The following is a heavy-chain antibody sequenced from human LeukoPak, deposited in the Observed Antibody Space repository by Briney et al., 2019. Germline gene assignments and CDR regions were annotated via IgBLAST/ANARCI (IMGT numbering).Heavy chain of an antibody. CDR1: GFTFNSYS. D-gene: IGHD3-10*01. Sequence: KPGGSLRLSCAASGFTFNSYSMNWVRQAPGKGLEWVSSISSSSSYIYYADSVKGRFTISRDNAKNSLYLQMNSLRAEDTAVYYCARGRRPMRIGDFDYWGQGTLVTVSS. CDR2: ISSSSSYI. CDR3: ARGRRPMRIGDFDY. V-gene: IGHV3-21*01. J-gene: IGHJ4*02.